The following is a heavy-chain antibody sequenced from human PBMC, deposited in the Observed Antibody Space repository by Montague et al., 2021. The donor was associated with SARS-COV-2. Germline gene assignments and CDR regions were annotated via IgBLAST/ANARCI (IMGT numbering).Heavy chain of an antibody. CDR3: ARGCLSYFGAGSHCYGMDV. D-gene: IGHD3-10*01. CDR1: GTSITSYY. CDR2: IPDSGST. V-gene: IGHV4-59*01. Sequence: SETLSLTCSVSGTSITSYYWNWIRQPPGKGLEWIGYIPDSGSTNYSPSLKSRVTMSVDTSKNQMSLKLTSVTAADTAVYYCARGCLSYFGAGSHCYGMDVWGQGTTVTVPS. J-gene: IGHJ6*02.